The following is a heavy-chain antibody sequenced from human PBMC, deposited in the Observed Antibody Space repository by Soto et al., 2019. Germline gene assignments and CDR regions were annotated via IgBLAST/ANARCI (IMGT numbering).Heavy chain of an antibody. CDR2: INAGNGNT. CDR1: GYTFTSYA. V-gene: IGHV1-3*01. J-gene: IGHJ5*02. CDR3: ARAPMVVVVPAASGVWFDP. Sequence: ASVKVSCKASGYTFTSYAMHWVRQAPGQRLEWMGWINAGNGNTKYSQKFQGRVTITRDTSASTAYMELSSLRSEDTAVYYCARAPMVVVVPAASGVWFDPWGQGTLVTVSS. D-gene: IGHD2-2*01.